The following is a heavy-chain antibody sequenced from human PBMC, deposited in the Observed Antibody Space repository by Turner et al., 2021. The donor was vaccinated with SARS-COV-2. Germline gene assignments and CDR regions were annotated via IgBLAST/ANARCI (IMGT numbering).Heavy chain of an antibody. CDR3: ARAEGWAFGVVIPYDY. CDR2: IKQDGSEK. CDR1: GFTFSSYW. J-gene: IGHJ4*02. D-gene: IGHD3-3*01. Sequence: EVQLVESGGGLVQPGGSLRLSCAASGFTFSSYWMSWVRQAPGKGLEWGANIKQDGSEKYYVDSVKGRFTISRDNAKNSLYLQMNSLRAEDTAVYYCARAEGWAFGVVIPYDYWGQGTLVTVSS. V-gene: IGHV3-7*01.